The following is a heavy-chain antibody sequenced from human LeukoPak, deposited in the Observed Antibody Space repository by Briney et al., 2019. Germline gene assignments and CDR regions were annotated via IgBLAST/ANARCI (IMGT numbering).Heavy chain of an antibody. Sequence: KPGGSLRLSCAASGFTFSDFYMSWIRQAPGKGREWISYISASGSSTNYADSVKGRFTISRDNAKNSLYLQMNSLRAEDTAVYYCARDLIHRSGEANYWGQGTLVTVSS. J-gene: IGHJ4*02. CDR2: ISASGSST. CDR3: ARDLIHRSGEANY. CDR1: GFTFSDFY. D-gene: IGHD3-22*01. V-gene: IGHV3-11*05.